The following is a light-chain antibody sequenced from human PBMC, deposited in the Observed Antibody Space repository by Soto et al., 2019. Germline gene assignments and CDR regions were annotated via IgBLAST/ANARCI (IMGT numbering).Light chain of an antibody. CDR1: QNIKTY. CDR3: QQSFSSPPWT. Sequence: DIQMTQSPSSLSASVGDSVTITCRASQNIKTYLNWYQQKPGKAPNLLIYAASSLHSGVPSRFSGSASGTDFPLTISSLQPEDFATYYCQQSFSSPPWTFGQGTKVEIK. J-gene: IGKJ1*01. CDR2: AAS. V-gene: IGKV1-39*01.